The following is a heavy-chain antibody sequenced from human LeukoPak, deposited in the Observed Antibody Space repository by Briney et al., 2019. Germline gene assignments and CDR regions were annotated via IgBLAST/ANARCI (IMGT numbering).Heavy chain of an antibody. Sequence: SETLSLTCTVAGGSISTYYWSWIRQPPGKGLEWIGYIYYSGSTKYNPSLKSRVTISVDTSKNQSSLKLSSVTAADTAVYYCARAREWEGYYYYYMDVWGKGTTVTVSS. CDR1: GGSISTYY. CDR3: ARAREWEGYYYYYMDV. CDR2: IYYSGST. D-gene: IGHD1-26*01. J-gene: IGHJ6*03. V-gene: IGHV4-59*01.